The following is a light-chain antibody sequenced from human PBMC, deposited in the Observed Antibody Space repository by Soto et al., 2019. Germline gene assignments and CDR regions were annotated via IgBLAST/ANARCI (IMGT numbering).Light chain of an antibody. CDR3: QQRSSWPPFN. CDR1: QSVGTS. J-gene: IGKJ3*01. V-gene: IGKV3-11*01. Sequence: EIVLTQSPATLSLSPGERATLSCRASQSVGTSLAWYQQKPGQTPRLFIYDASNRATGVPARFSGSGSGTDFTLTISSLEPEDFAVYYCQQRSSWPPFNFGPGTKVDV. CDR2: DAS.